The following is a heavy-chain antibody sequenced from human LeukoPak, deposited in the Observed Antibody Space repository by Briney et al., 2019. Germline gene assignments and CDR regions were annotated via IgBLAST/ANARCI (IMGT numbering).Heavy chain of an antibody. J-gene: IGHJ4*02. Sequence: SETLSLTCTVSGGSISNYYWSWIRQPPGKGLEWIGYIYYSGSTYYNPSLKSRVTISVDTSKNQFSLKLSSVTAADTAVYYCARVDGVVVITTSYFDYWGQGTLVTVSS. D-gene: IGHD3-22*01. CDR3: ARVDGVVVITTSYFDY. CDR1: GGSISNYY. V-gene: IGHV4-59*12. CDR2: IYYSGST.